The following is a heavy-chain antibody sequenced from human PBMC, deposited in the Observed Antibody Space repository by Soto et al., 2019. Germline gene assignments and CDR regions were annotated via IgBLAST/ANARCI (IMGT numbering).Heavy chain of an antibody. CDR1: GYTLIMYY. D-gene: IGHD3-22*01. CDR3: ARSPYSSGYYYAIDY. V-gene: IGHV1-46*01. CDR2: INPSGGST. J-gene: IGHJ4*02. Sequence: GSVKVSCKASGYTLIMYYIHWMRQAPGQGLEWMGLINPSGGSTTYAQKFQGRVTMTRDTSTSTVYMDLSSLRSEDTAVYYCARSPYSSGYYYAIDYWGQGTQVTGSS.